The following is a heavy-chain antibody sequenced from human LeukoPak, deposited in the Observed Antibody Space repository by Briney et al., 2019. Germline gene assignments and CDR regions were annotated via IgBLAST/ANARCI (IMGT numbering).Heavy chain of an antibody. CDR2: TYYRSKWYN. J-gene: IGHJ4*02. D-gene: IGHD1-1*01. CDR3: TRGWTNFDY. V-gene: IGHV6-1*01. CDR1: GDSFSSNSAA. Sequence: SQTLSLTCAISGDSFSSNSAAWNWIRPSPSRGLEWLGRTYYRSKWYNDYAVSVKSRITINPDTSKNQFSLQLNSVTPEDTAVYYCTRGWTNFDYWGQGTLVTVSS.